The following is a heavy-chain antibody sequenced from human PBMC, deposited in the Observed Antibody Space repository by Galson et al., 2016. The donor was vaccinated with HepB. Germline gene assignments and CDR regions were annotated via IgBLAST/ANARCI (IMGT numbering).Heavy chain of an antibody. CDR1: GFTFSRSD. J-gene: IGHJ4*02. V-gene: IGHV3-30*18. Sequence: SLRLSCAASGFTFSRSDMYWVRQAPGKGLEWVAVTSYDRSNEYYADSVKGRFTISRDNSKNTLYLQMNSLRAEDTAVYYCAKPETRPYDILTGYSHFDYWGQGTLVTVSS. D-gene: IGHD3-9*01. CDR3: AKPETRPYDILTGYSHFDY. CDR2: TSYDRSNE.